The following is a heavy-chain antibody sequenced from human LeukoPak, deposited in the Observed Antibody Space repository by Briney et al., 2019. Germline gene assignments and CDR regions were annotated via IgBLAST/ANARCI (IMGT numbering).Heavy chain of an antibody. J-gene: IGHJ4*02. CDR3: TRVFRVVVAATGRGHYYFDY. Sequence: GGSLRLSCAASGFTFSSYGMHWVRQAPGKGLEWVAFIRYDGSNKYYADSVKGRFTISRDDSKSIAYLQMNSLKTEDTAVYYCTRVFRVVVAATGRGHYYFDYWGQGTLVTVSS. V-gene: IGHV3-30*02. D-gene: IGHD2-15*01. CDR1: GFTFSSYG. CDR2: IRYDGSNK.